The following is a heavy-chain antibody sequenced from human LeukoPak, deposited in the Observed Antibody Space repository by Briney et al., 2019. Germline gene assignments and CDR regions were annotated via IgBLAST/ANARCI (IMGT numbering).Heavy chain of an antibody. V-gene: IGHV3-74*01. CDR3: ARRHPNSGSNDY. D-gene: IGHD1-26*01. CDR2: MKSDGSST. Sequence: GGSLRLSCAASGFTFSNYWMHWVRQAPGKGLVWVSRMKSDGSSTSYADSVKGRFTISRDNAKNTLYLQMNSLRAEDTAVYYCARRHPNSGSNDYWGQGTLVTVSS. CDR1: GFTFSNYW. J-gene: IGHJ4*02.